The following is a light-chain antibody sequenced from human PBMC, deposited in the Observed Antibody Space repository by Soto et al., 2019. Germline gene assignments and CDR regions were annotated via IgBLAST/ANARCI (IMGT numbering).Light chain of an antibody. V-gene: IGKV1-5*01. CDR2: DAS. CDR1: QSVSGW. Sequence: IQMTQSHSTLSASVGGTFTVTCRSSQSVSGWLAWYQQKPGEAPKLLIYDASALPRGVPSRFSGSGSGTKFTLTIASLQPDDFATYYCQHYETFSGTFGPGTKVDIK. J-gene: IGKJ1*01. CDR3: QHYETFSGT.